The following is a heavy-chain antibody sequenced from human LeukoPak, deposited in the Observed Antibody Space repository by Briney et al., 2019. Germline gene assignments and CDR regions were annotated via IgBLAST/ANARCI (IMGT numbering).Heavy chain of an antibody. CDR2: IRYDGSNK. CDR1: GFTFSSYG. V-gene: IGHV3-30*02. J-gene: IGHJ4*02. CDR3: AKRGYGDYGGVY. D-gene: IGHD4-17*01. Sequence: PGGSLRLSCAASGFTFSSYGMHWVRQAPGKGLAWVAFIRYDGSNKYYADSVKGRFTLSRDNSKNTLYLQMNSLRAEDTAVYYCAKRGYGDYGGVYWGQGTLVTVSS.